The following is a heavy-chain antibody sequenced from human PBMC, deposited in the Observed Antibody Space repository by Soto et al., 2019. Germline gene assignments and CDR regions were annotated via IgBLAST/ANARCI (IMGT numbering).Heavy chain of an antibody. CDR3: ARGWGFPDY. CDR1: GFSLSHYW. V-gene: IGHV3-74*01. D-gene: IGHD7-27*01. J-gene: IGHJ4*02. CDR2: INLDGSST. Sequence: EVQLVESGGGLIQPGGALRLTCTASGFSLSHYWMHWIRQAPGKGLVWVSRINLDGSSTDYAPSVKGRFTISRDNAKNTLYLQMNSLAADDTAVYYCARGWGFPDYWGRGTLVTVSS.